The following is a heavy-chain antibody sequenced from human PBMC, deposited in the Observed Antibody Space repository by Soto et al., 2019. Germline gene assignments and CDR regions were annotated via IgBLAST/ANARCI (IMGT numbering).Heavy chain of an antibody. CDR1: GGSISSDHYH. D-gene: IGHD2-21*02. CDR3: VREDDGGDRDYYGLDV. J-gene: IGHJ6*02. V-gene: IGHV4-30-4*01. CDR2: IHYSGSV. Sequence: QVQLQESGPGLVRPSQTLTLTCNVSGGSISSDHYHWTWIRQPPGKGLEWIGYIHYSGSVHYNPSLQSRVTMSVDTSKNLFSLKLSSATAADTAVYFCVREDDGGDRDYYGLDVWGQGTTVTVSS.